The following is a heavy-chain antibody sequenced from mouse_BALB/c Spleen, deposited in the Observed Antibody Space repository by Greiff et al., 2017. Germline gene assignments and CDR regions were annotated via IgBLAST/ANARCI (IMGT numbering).Heavy chain of an antibody. V-gene: IGHV2-2*02. Sequence: VQLQQSGPGLVQPSQSLSITCTVSGFSLTSYGVNWVRQSPGKGLEWLGVIWSGGSTDYNAAFISRLSISKDNSKGQVFFKMNSLQANDTAIYYCAIYYVNYDYFDYWGQGTTLTVSA. D-gene: IGHD2-1*01. CDR2: IWSGGST. CDR3: AIYYVNYDYFDY. J-gene: IGHJ2*01. CDR1: GFSLTSYG.